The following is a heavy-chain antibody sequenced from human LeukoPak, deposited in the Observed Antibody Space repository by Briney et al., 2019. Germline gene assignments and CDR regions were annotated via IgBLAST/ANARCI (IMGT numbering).Heavy chain of an antibody. J-gene: IGHJ4*02. Sequence: GASVKVSCKASGYTFKNYDINWVRQATGQGLEWMGWMNPNSGNTGFAQKFQDRVSMTRDTSINTAYMELTSLRSGDTAVYYCARATPGGLHGYSSDYWGQGTVVTVYS. CDR2: MNPNSGNT. CDR1: GYTFKNYD. V-gene: IGHV1-8*02. CDR3: ARATPGGLHGYSSDY. D-gene: IGHD5-24*01.